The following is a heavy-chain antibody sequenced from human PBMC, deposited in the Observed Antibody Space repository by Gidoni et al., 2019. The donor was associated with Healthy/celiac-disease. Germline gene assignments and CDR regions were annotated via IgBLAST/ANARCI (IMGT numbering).Heavy chain of an antibody. CDR2: INHSGST. D-gene: IGHD4-17*01. Sequence: QVQLQQWGAGLLKPSETLSLTCAVYGGSFSGYYWSWIRQPPGKGLEWIGEINHSGSTNYNPSLKSRFTISVDTSKNQFSLKLSSVTAADTAVYYCARDYGGNFDYWGQGTLVTVSS. CDR1: GGSFSGYY. V-gene: IGHV4-34*01. J-gene: IGHJ4*02. CDR3: ARDYGGNFDY.